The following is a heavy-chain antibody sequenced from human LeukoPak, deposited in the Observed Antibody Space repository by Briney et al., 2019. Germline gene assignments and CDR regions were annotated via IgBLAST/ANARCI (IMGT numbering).Heavy chain of an antibody. CDR1: GFTFDDYA. J-gene: IGHJ3*02. CDR3: AKVGTYSGYLDAFDI. V-gene: IGHV3-43D*03. Sequence: PGGSLRLSCAASGFTFDDYAMHWVRQAPGKGLQWISSINWVGDTSSYADSVKGRFTVSRDNSKNTLYLQMNSLRAEDTAVYYCAKVGTYSGYLDAFDIWGQGTMVTVSS. CDR2: INWVGDTS. D-gene: IGHD5-12*01.